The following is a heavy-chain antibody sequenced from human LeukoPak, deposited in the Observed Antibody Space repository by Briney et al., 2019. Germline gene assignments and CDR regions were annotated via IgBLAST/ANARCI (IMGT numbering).Heavy chain of an antibody. CDR3: ARSPRGGGLAEYFQH. V-gene: IGHV4-39*07. CDR1: GGSISSSSYY. Sequence: SETLSLTCTVSGGSISSSSYYWGWIRQPPGRGLEWIGSIFHSGSTFYNPSLKSRVTISVDTTKNQFSLKLSSVTAADTAVYYCARSPRGGGLAEYFQHWGQGTLVTVSS. CDR2: IFHSGST. D-gene: IGHD3-16*01. J-gene: IGHJ1*01.